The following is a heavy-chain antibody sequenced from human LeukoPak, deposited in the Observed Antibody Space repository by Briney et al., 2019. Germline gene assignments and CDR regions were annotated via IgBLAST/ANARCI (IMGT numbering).Heavy chain of an antibody. J-gene: IGHJ4*02. CDR3: ARAGFVVVADFDY. Sequence: ASVKVSCKASGYTFTGYYMHWVRQAPGQGLEWMGWINPNSGGTNFAQKFQGRVTMTRDTSISTAYTELSRLRSDDTAVYYCARAGFVVVADFDYWGQGTLVTVSS. V-gene: IGHV1-2*02. CDR2: INPNSGGT. CDR1: GYTFTGYY. D-gene: IGHD2-15*01.